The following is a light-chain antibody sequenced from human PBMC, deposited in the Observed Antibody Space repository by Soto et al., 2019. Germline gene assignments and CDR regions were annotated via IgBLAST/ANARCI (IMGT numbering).Light chain of an antibody. J-gene: IGKJ1*01. Sequence: EIVMTQSPATLSVSPGERATLSCRASQSVGSNLAWYQQKPGQAPRLLMYDASTRATGIPARFSGSGSGTEFTLTITSLQSEDFALYYCHQYLNWPQAFGQGTKVEIK. CDR1: QSVGSN. V-gene: IGKV3-15*01. CDR2: DAS. CDR3: HQYLNWPQA.